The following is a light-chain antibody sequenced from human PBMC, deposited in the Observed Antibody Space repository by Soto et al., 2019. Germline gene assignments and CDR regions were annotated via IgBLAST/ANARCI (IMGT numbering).Light chain of an antibody. Sequence: SYELTQPPSVSVSPGQTASITCSGDKLGDKYACWYQQKPGQSPVLVIYQDSKRPSGIPERFSGSNSGNTATLTISGTQAMDEADYYCQAWDSSTARVVFGGGIKLTAL. CDR1: KLGDKY. V-gene: IGLV3-1*01. CDR2: QDS. J-gene: IGLJ2*01. CDR3: QAWDSSTARVV.